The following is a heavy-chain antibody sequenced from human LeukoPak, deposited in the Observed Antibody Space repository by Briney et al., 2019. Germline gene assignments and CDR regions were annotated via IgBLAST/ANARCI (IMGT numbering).Heavy chain of an antibody. CDR2: INHSGST. Sequence: SETLSLTCAVYGGSFSGYYWSWIRQPPGKGLEWIGEINHSGSTNYNPSLKSRVTISVDTSKNQFSLKLSSVTAADTAVYYCARGVYSGHDYGWFDPWGQGTLVTVSS. CDR3: ARGVYSGHDYGWFDP. V-gene: IGHV4-34*01. D-gene: IGHD5-12*01. CDR1: GGSFSGYY. J-gene: IGHJ5*02.